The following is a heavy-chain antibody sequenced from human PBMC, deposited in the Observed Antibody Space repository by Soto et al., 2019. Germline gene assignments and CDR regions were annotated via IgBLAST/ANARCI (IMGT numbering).Heavy chain of an antibody. CDR1: GYTFTTYG. CDR2: INTHNGNT. J-gene: IGHJ6*02. D-gene: IGHD3-10*01. CDR3: TREGSAPYYYYGMDA. Sequence: QVQLEQSAPEVKKPGASVKVSCKASGYTFTTYGISWVRQAPGQGLEWLGWINTHNGNTNYAQNLQGRVIMTADTCTGTAYMELRSLRSDDTAIYYCTREGSAPYYYYGMDAWGQGTTVTVSS. V-gene: IGHV1-18*01.